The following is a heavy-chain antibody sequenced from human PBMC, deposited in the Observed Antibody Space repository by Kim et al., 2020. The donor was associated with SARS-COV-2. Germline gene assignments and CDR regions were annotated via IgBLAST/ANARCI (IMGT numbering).Heavy chain of an antibody. CDR3: ARQARGNIVVVVAAPTTFDY. CDR2: IYYNGST. V-gene: IGHV4-39*01. D-gene: IGHD2-15*01. CDR1: GGSISSSSYY. J-gene: IGHJ4*02. Sequence: SETLSHTCTVSGGSISSSSYYWGWIRQPPGKGLEWIGSIYYNGSTYYNPSLKSRVTISVDTSKNQFSLKLSSVTAADTAVYYCARQARGNIVVVVAAPTTFDYWGQGTLVSVSS.